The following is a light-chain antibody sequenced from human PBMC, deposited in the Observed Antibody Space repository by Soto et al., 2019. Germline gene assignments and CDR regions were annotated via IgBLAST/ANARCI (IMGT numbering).Light chain of an antibody. CDR3: QQYHDWHRT. J-gene: IGKJ1*01. CDR1: QSVSTN. V-gene: IGKV3-15*01. CDR2: GAS. Sequence: EIVMTQSPATLSVSPGERATLSCRTSQSVSTNLVWYQQKPGQAPRLLIYGASTRATGIPARFSGSGSGTEFTLTISSMHYEDFATYYCQQYHDWHRTFGQGTKVEIK.